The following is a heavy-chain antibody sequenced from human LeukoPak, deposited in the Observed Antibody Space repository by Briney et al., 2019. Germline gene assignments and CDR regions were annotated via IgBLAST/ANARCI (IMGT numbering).Heavy chain of an antibody. Sequence: GGSLRLSCAASGFTFSSYAMSWVRQAPGKGLEWVSAISGSGGSTYYADPVKGRFTISRDNSKNTLCLQMNSLRAEDTAVYYCAKESYGSFGVPTFGGTGYWGQGTLVTVSS. D-gene: IGHD3-3*01. V-gene: IGHV3-23*01. CDR2: ISGSGGST. CDR3: AKESYGSFGVPTFGGTGY. J-gene: IGHJ4*02. CDR1: GFTFSSYA.